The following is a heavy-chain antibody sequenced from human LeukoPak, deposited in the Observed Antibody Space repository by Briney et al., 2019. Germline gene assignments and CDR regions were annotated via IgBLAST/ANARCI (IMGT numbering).Heavy chain of an antibody. J-gene: IGHJ4*02. Sequence: PGVSLRLSCVASGFTFTNYVIHWLRQAPGKGLEWVAVVSSDGINKYYADSVKGRFTISRDNSKNSLYLQMNSLRAEDTAVYYCARVSDGSGFGDYWGQGNLVTVSS. CDR2: VSSDGINK. CDR3: ARVSDGSGFGDY. CDR1: GFTFTNYV. V-gene: IGHV3-30-3*01. D-gene: IGHD3-22*01.